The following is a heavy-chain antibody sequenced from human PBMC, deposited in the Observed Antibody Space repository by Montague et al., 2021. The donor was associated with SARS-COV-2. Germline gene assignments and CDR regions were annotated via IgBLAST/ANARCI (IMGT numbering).Heavy chain of an antibody. CDR2: IYHSGST. Sequence: SETLSLTRTVSGYSISSGYYWGWIRQPPGKGLEWIGSIYHSGSTXYNPSLKSRVTISVDTSKNQFSLKLSSVTAADTAVYYCARDARYYDFWSGRAQTSPDYWGQGTLVTVSS. CDR1: GYSISSGYY. V-gene: IGHV4-38-2*02. J-gene: IGHJ4*02. CDR3: ARDARYYDFWSGRAQTSPDY. D-gene: IGHD3-3*01.